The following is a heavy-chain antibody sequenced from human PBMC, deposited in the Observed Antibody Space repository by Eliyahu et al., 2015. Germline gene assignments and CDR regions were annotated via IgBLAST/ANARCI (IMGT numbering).Heavy chain of an antibody. CDR3: ARYEMATIREFDY. CDR1: GXXFTXYG. D-gene: IGHD5-24*01. Sequence: QVQLVQSGAEVKKPGASVXVSCKAXGXXFTXYGISWVRQAPGQXXEWMGWXSAYNGNTNYAQKLQGRVTMTTDTSTSTAYMELRSLRSDDTAVYYCARYEMATIREFDYWGQGTLVTVSS. V-gene: IGHV1-18*04. J-gene: IGHJ4*02. CDR2: XSAYNGNT.